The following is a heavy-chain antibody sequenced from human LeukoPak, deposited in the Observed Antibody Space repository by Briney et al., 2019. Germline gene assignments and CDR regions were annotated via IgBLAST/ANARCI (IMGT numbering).Heavy chain of an antibody. CDR2: IKQDGSEE. Sequence: GGSLRLSCAASGFTFNIYAMSWVRLAPGKGLEWVANIKQDGSEEYYVDSVKGRFTISRDNAKNSLFLQMNSLRAEDTAVYYCARDGRNIYYYDYFMDVWGKGTTVTVSS. J-gene: IGHJ6*03. CDR1: GFTFNIYA. CDR3: ARDGRNIYYYDYFMDV. V-gene: IGHV3-7*01. D-gene: IGHD2/OR15-2a*01.